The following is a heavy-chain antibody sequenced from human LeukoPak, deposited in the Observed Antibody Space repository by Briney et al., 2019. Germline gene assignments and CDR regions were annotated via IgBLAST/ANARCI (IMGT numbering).Heavy chain of an antibody. Sequence: SVKGRFTVSRDNAENSLYLQMNSLRAEDTAVYYCARPPGYYYYYYYMDVWGKGTTVTVSS. V-gene: IGHV3-21*01. CDR3: ARPPGYYYYYYYMDV. J-gene: IGHJ6*03.